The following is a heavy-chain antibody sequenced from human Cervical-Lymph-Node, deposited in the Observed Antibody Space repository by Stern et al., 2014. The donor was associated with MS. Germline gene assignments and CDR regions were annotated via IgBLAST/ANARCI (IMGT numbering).Heavy chain of an antibody. CDR1: GYTFTDYY. CDR3: ARWGSGWHGGDFYYYGMDD. D-gene: IGHD6-19*01. V-gene: IGHV1-2*06. J-gene: IGHJ6*02. CDR2: INPNRGDT. Sequence: VQLVQSGAEVKKPGASVKVSCKASGYTFTDYYMHWVRQAPGKGLECMGRINPNRGDTSYTQKFQGRVPMTRDTSISTVYTDRSSLRSDDTAVYCCARWGSGWHGGDFYYYGMDDWGQGTTVTVSS.